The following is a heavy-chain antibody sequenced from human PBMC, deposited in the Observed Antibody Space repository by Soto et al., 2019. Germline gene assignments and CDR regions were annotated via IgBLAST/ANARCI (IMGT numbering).Heavy chain of an antibody. Sequence: GESLKISCKGSGYSCTSYWISWVRQMPGKGLEWMGRIDPSDSYTNYSPSFQGHVTISADKSISTAYLQWSSLKASDTAMYYCARQVITMVRGVIITPPYYYYYGMDVWGQGTTVTVSS. CDR1: GYSCTSYW. CDR2: IDPSDSYT. CDR3: ARQVITMVRGVIITPPYYYYYGMDV. J-gene: IGHJ6*02. V-gene: IGHV5-10-1*01. D-gene: IGHD3-10*01.